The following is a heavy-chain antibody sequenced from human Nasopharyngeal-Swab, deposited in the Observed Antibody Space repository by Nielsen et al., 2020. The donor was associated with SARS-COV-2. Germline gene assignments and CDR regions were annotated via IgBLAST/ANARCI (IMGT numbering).Heavy chain of an antibody. Sequence: ASVKVSCKASGYTFNSYGMCWVRQAPGQGLEWMGWISAYKGNTNYAQKLQGRVTMTTDTSTSTAYMELRSLRSDDTAVYYCAQDAYDILTGYATVDDAFDIWGQGTMVTVSS. CDR3: AQDAYDILTGYATVDDAFDI. J-gene: IGHJ3*02. CDR2: ISAYKGNT. V-gene: IGHV1-18*01. CDR1: GYTFNSYG. D-gene: IGHD3-9*01.